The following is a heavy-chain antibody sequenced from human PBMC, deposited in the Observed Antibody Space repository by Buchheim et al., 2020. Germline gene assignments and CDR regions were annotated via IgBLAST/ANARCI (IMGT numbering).Heavy chain of an antibody. J-gene: IGHJ4*02. D-gene: IGHD3-10*01. V-gene: IGHV4-30-2*01. Sequence: QVQLQQWGAGLLKPSETLSLTCAVSGGSISSGGYSWSWIRQPPGKGLEWIGYIYHSGSTYYNPSLKSRVTISVDRSKNQFSLKLSSVTAADTAVYYCARGGRITMVRGLSHFDYWGQGTL. CDR3: ARGGRITMVRGLSHFDY. CDR1: GGSISSGGYS. CDR2: IYHSGST.